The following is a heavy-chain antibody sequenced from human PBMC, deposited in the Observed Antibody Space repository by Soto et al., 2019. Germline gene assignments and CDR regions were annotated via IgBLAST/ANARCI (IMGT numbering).Heavy chain of an antibody. CDR3: ARHMIRGVLTTNFDY. V-gene: IGHV5-51*01. CDR1: GYSFTSYW. Sequence: EVQLVQSGAEVKKPGDSLKISCKTSGYSFTSYWIGWVRQMPGKGLEWMGIIYPGDSDTRYSPSFKGQVTISADRSISTADLQWGSLKASDTAMYYCARHMIRGVLTTNFDYWGQGTLVTVSS. D-gene: IGHD3-10*01. J-gene: IGHJ4*02. CDR2: IYPGDSDT.